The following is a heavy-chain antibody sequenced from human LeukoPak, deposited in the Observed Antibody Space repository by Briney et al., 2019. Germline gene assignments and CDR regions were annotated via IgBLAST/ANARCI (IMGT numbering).Heavy chain of an antibody. CDR2: IYYSGST. CDR1: GGSIGSTNCY. D-gene: IGHD2-2*02. CDR3: ASGYCSSTSCYRDYHYYYMDV. J-gene: IGHJ6*03. V-gene: IGHV4-39*07. Sequence: SETLSLTCSVSGGSIGSTNCYWVWIRQPPGKGLEWIGSIYYSGSTYYNPSLKSRVTKSVDTSKNQFSLKLSSVTAADTAVYYCASGYCSSTSCYRDYHYYYMDVWGKGTTVTVSS.